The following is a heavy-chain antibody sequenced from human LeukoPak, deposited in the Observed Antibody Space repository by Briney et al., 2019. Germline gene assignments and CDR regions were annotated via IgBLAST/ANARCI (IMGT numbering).Heavy chain of an antibody. D-gene: IGHD5-24*01. CDR1: GFTFSSYS. V-gene: IGHV3-21*01. Sequence: GGSLRLSCAASGFTFSSYSFNWVRQVPGKGLKWVSSITTTFYTYYTDSVKGRFTISRDNAKNSLYLQMISLRAEDTAVYYCARVRANWHEDYWGQGTLVTVSS. CDR3: ARVRANWHEDY. CDR2: ITTTFYT. J-gene: IGHJ4*02.